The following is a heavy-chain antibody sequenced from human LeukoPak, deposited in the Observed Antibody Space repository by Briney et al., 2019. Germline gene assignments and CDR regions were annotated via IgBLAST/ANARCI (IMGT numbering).Heavy chain of an antibody. D-gene: IGHD1-26*01. V-gene: IGHV4-31*03. CDR2: IYYSGST. CDR1: GGSISSGGYY. CDR3: ARSYGSPENEFHAFDI. J-gene: IGHJ3*02. Sequence: SETLSLTCTVSGGSISSGGYYWSWIRQHPGKGLEWIVYIYYSGSTYYNPSLKSRVTISVDTSKNQFSLKLSSVTTADTAVYYCARSYGSPENEFHAFDIWGQGTMVTVSS.